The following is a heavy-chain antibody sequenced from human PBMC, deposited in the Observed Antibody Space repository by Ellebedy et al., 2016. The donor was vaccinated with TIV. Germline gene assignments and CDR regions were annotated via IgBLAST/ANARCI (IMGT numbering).Heavy chain of an antibody. CDR1: GFRFNSYG. D-gene: IGHD3-9*01. J-gene: IGHJ4*02. CDR3: ARDRPGPYETLSGYYFFDS. Sequence: PGGSLRLSCEASGFRFNSYGMQWVRQAPGKGLELVAAIWYDGRNENYAESVKGRFTISRDNSKNTLYLQMNDLRADDTAVYYCARDRPGPYETLSGYYFFDSWGQGTLVTVSS. CDR2: IWYDGRNE. V-gene: IGHV3-33*01.